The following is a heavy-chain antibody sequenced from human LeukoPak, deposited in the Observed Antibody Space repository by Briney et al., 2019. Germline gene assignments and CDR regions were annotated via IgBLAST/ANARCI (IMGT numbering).Heavy chain of an antibody. CDR1: GFSFSTSG. CDR2: ISKDGRKN. CDR3: ARDLLDYGTAYYDVGIFDS. J-gene: IGHJ4*02. Sequence: GRSLTLSCEASGFSFSTSGVHWVRQAPGKGLEWMAVISKDGRKNHYADSVKGRFTISRDNSKRTLFLQISSLRPEDTGIYYCARDLLDYGTAYYDVGIFDSWGQGTRVTVSS. D-gene: IGHD3-16*01. V-gene: IGHV3-30*04.